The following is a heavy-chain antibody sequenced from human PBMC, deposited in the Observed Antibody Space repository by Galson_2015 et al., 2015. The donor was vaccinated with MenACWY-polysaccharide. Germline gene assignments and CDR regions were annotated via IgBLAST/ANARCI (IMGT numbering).Heavy chain of an antibody. CDR1: GFTFSSYW. D-gene: IGHD2-2*01. CDR3: ARAWEVPPAHYFDH. Sequence: SLRLSCAASGFTFSSYWMSWVRQAPGKGLEWVANIKQDESEKYYVDSVKGRFTNSRDNAKNSLYLEMNSLRAEDTAVYYCARAWEVPPAHYFDHWGQGRLVIVSS. CDR2: IKQDESEK. V-gene: IGHV3-7*03. J-gene: IGHJ4*02.